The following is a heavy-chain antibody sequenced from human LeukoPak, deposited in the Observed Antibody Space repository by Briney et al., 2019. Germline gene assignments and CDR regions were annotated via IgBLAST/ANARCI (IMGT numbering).Heavy chain of an antibody. V-gene: IGHV3-30*04. Sequence: GGSLRLSCAASGFTFSTYAMHWVRQAPGKGLEWVAVISYDGSNKYYADSVKGRFTTSRDNSKNTLFLQMNSLRGEDTAMYYCARDPDYYGSGSYPDNWFDPWGQGTLVTVSS. CDR2: ISYDGSNK. CDR1: GFTFSTYA. CDR3: ARDPDYYGSGSYPDNWFDP. J-gene: IGHJ5*02. D-gene: IGHD3-10*01.